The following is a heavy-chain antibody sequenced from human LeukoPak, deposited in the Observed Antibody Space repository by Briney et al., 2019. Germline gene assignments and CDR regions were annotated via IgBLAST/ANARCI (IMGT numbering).Heavy chain of an antibody. V-gene: IGHV3-48*03. CDR2: ISSSGSTI. CDR3: ARDYGGSSPFDY. Sequence: GGSLRLSCVASGFTFSRYAMHWVRQAPGKGLEWVSYISSSGSTIYYADSVKGRFTISRDNAKNSLYLQMNSLRAEDTAVYYCARDYGGSSPFDYWGQGTLVTVSS. CDR1: GFTFSRYA. D-gene: IGHD4-23*01. J-gene: IGHJ4*02.